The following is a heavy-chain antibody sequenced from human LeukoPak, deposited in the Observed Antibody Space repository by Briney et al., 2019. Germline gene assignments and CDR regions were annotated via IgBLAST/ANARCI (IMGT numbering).Heavy chain of an antibody. CDR2: ISGSGDNT. CDR3: AKGSYYDSSGSFYFDY. D-gene: IGHD3-22*01. CDR1: GFTFSGYA. J-gene: IGHJ4*02. Sequence: GGSLRLSCAASGFTFSGYAMSWVRQAPGKGLEWVSGISGSGDNTYYADSVKGRFTISRNNSKNTLYVQVNSLGTEDTAAYYCAKGSYYDSSGSFYFDYWGQGTLVTVSS. V-gene: IGHV3-23*01.